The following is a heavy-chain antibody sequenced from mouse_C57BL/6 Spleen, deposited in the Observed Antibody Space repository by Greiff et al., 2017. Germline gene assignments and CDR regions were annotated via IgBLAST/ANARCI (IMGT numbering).Heavy chain of an antibody. Sequence: QVQLQQSGPELVKPGASVKISCKASGYAFSSSWMNWVKQRPGKGLEWIGRIYPGDGDTNYNGKFKGKATLTADKSSSTAYMQLSSLTSEDSAVYFCARNSNYEGAFAYWGQGTLVTVSA. CDR2: IYPGDGDT. J-gene: IGHJ3*01. CDR1: GYAFSSSW. CDR3: ARNSNYEGAFAY. D-gene: IGHD2-5*01. V-gene: IGHV1-82*01.